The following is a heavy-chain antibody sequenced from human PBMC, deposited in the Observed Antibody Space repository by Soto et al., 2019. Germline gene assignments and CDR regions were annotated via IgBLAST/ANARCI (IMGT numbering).Heavy chain of an antibody. V-gene: IGHV3-23*01. J-gene: IGHJ4*02. CDR2: ISGSGGST. CDR3: AKDPLQWELRPYYFDY. CDR1: GFTFSSYA. D-gene: IGHD1-26*01. Sequence: SGGSLRLSCAASGFTFSSYAMSWVRQAPGKGLEWVSAISGSGGSTYYADSVKGRFTISRDNSKNTLYLQMNSLRAEDTAVYYCAKDPLQWELRPYYFDYWGQGTLVTVSS.